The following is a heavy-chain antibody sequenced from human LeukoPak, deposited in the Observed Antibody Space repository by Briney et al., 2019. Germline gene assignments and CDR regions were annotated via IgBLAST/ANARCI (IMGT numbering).Heavy chain of an antibody. D-gene: IGHD2-15*01. CDR2: IYTSGST. J-gene: IGHJ6*03. V-gene: IGHV4-61*02. CDR1: GGSISSGSYY. CDR3: ARDGRCRGGSCYSRGRNYYYYYMDV. Sequence: PSQTLSLTCTVSGGSISSGSYYWSWIRQPAGKGLEWIGRIYTSGSTNYNPSLKSRVTISVDTSKNQFSLKLSSVTAADTAVYYGARDGRCRGGSCYSRGRNYYYYYMDVWGKGTTVTVSS.